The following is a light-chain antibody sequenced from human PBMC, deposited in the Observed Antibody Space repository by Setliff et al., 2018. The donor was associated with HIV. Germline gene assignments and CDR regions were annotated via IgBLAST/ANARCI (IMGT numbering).Light chain of an antibody. CDR3: SSYTSSSTVV. V-gene: IGLV2-14*01. CDR1: SSDVGGYNY. J-gene: IGLJ2*01. Sequence: SALTQPASVSGSPGQSITISCTGTSSDVGGYNYVSWYQQHPGKAPKLMIYDVSKRPSGVSNRFSGSKSGNTASLTISGLQAEDEADYYCSSYTSSSTVVFGGGTKVT. CDR2: DVS.